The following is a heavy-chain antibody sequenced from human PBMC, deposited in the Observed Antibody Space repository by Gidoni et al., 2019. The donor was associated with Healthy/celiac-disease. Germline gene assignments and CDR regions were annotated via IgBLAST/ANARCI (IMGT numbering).Heavy chain of an antibody. V-gene: IGHV3-20*04. J-gene: IGHJ4*02. D-gene: IGHD3-9*01. CDR2: INWNGGST. CDR3: ARDLGDSRYDILTGYSVLGY. Sequence: EVQLVESGGGVVRPGGSLRLSCAAAGFTFDDYGMRWVRQAPGKGLEWVSGINWNGGSTGYADSVKGRFTISRDNAKNSLYLQMNSLRAEDTALYYCARDLGDSRYDILTGYSVLGYWGQGTLVTVSS. CDR1: GFTFDDYG.